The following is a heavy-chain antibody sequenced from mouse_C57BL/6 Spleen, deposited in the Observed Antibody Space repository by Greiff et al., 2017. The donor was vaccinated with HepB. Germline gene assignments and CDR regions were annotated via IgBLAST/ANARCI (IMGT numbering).Heavy chain of an antibody. CDR2: ISSGGDYI. CDR1: GFTFSSYA. V-gene: IGHV5-9-1*02. J-gene: IGHJ1*03. CDR3: TRGGTTVVATEYFDV. Sequence: EVMLVESGEGLVKPGGSLKLSCAASGFTFSSYAMSWVRQTPEKRLEWVAYISSGGDYIYYADTVKGRFTISRDNARNTLYLQMSSLKSEDTAMYYCTRGGTTVVATEYFDVWGTGTTVTGSS. D-gene: IGHD1-1*01.